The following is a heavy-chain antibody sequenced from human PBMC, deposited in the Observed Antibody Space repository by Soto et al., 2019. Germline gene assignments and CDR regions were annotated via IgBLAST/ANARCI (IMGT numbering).Heavy chain of an antibody. CDR3: ARDLVAVSGGVYSSSSGGYFFDF. D-gene: IGHD6-6*01. Sequence: QVQLVESGGGLVKPGGSLRLSCAASGFTFSDYYMSWIRQAPGKGLEWVSYISNSGRTLYYADSMKGRFTISRDNAKNSLYLQINSLRSEDTAVYYCARDLVAVSGGVYSSSSGGYFFDFWGKGTLVTVSS. J-gene: IGHJ4*02. V-gene: IGHV3-11*01. CDR1: GFTFSDYY. CDR2: ISNSGRTL.